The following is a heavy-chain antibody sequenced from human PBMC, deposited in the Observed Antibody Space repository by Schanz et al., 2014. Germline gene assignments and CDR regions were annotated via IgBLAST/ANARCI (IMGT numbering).Heavy chain of an antibody. V-gene: IGHV3-23*01. CDR1: GFTFSAYA. J-gene: IGHJ4*02. CDR2: ISASGGTT. CDR3: ARDRRNADLDY. Sequence: DVHLLESGGGLVQPGGSLRLSCAASGFTFSAYAMTWVRQIPGKGLEWVSAISASGGTTYYADSVKGRFTISRDNAKNSLYLEMNSLRAEDTALYYCARDRRNADLDYWGQGTLVTVSS. D-gene: IGHD1-1*01.